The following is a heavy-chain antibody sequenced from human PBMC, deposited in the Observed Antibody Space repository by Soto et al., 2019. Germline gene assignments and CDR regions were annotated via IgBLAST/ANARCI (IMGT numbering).Heavy chain of an antibody. V-gene: IGHV3-23*01. CDR2: IGDIAEST. J-gene: IGHJ4*02. CDR3: AKGVGPTRYFDY. Sequence: EVQLLESGGGLVQPGGSLRLSCAVSGITFSIYTMSWVRQAPGKGLEWVSAIGDIAESTYYADSVKGRFTISRDNSKNTLYLQMNSLRAEDTAVYYCAKGVGPTRYFDYWGQGNLVTVSS. CDR1: GITFSIYT. D-gene: IGHD1-26*01.